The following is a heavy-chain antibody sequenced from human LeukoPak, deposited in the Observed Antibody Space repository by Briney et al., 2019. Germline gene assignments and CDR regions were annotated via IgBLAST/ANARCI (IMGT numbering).Heavy chain of an antibody. D-gene: IGHD6-19*01. CDR2: ISYDGSNK. Sequence: QTGGSLRLSCAASGFTFSSYGMHWVRQAPGKGLEWVAVISYDGSNKYYADSVKGRFTISRDNAKNSLYLQMNSLRAEDTAVYYCARASLVSLSIAVADHYWYFDLWGRGTLVTVSS. J-gene: IGHJ2*01. CDR1: GFTFSSYG. V-gene: IGHV3-30*03. CDR3: ARASLVSLSIAVADHYWYFDL.